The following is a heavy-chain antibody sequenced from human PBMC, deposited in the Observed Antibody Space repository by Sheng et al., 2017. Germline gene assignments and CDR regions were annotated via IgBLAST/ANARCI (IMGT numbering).Heavy chain of an antibody. D-gene: IGHD3-16*01. J-gene: IGHJ6*03. CDR3: AKGKIQAPIRCSWGYMDV. CDR1: GVTLTNYA. CDR2: VTGVDSNT. Sequence: QLVESGGGLQQPGGSLRLSCVGSGVTLTNYAMSWVRQAPGKGLEWIATVTGVDSNTYYTDSVKGRFAISKDKLKNTVYLQINSLRVEDTAVYYCAKGKIQAPIRCSWGYMDVWGQGTTVTVSS. V-gene: IGHV3-23*04.